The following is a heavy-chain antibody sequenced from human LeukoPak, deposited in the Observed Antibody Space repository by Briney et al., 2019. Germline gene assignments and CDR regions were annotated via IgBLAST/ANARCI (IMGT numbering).Heavy chain of an antibody. V-gene: IGHV3-23*01. CDR1: GFPFSSYG. D-gene: IGHD2-15*01. Sequence: PGGSLRLSCAASGFPFSSYGMSWVRQAPGKGLEWVSAISGSGGSTYYADSVKGRFTISRDNSKNTLYLQMNSLRAEDTAVYYCAKRGYCRGGTCFSHDAFDIWGQGTMVTVSS. CDR3: AKRGYCRGGTCFSHDAFDI. CDR2: ISGSGGST. J-gene: IGHJ3*02.